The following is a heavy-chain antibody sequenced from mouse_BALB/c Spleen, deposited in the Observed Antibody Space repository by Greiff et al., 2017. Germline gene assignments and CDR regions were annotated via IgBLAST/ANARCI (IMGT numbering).Heavy chain of an antibody. CDR1: GFSLTSYG. J-gene: IGHJ1*01. CDR2: IWSGGST. V-gene: IGHV2-2*02. CDR3: ARNPLNWYFDV. Sequence: QVQLQQSGPGLVQPSQSLSITCTVSGFSLTSYGVHWVRQSPGKGLEWLGVIWSGGSTDYNAAFISRLSISKDNSKSQVFFKMNSLQANDTAIYYCARNPLNWYFDVWGAGTTVTVSA.